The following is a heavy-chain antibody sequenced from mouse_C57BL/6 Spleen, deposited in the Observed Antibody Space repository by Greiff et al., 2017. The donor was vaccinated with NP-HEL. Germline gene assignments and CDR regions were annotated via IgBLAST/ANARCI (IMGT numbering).Heavy chain of an antibody. Sequence: VQLKQSGPGLVKPSQSLSLTCSVTGYSITSGYYWNWIRQFPGNKLEWMGYISYDGSNNYNPSLKNRISITRDTSKNQFFLKLNSVTTEDTATSYCASGRVYYGNYVFAYWGQGTLVTVSA. J-gene: IGHJ3*01. V-gene: IGHV3-6*01. CDR2: ISYDGSN. CDR1: GYSITSGYY. D-gene: IGHD2-1*01. CDR3: ASGRVYYGNYVFAY.